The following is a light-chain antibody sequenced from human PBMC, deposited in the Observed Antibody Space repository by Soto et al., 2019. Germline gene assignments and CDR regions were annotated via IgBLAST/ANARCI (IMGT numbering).Light chain of an antibody. CDR1: SSNIGAGYD. CDR3: QSFDSSLSGSI. J-gene: IGLJ2*01. Sequence: QSVLTQPPSVSGAPGQRVTISCTGSSSNIGAGYDVHWYQQLPGTAPKFLIYGNNNRPSGVPDRFSGSKSGTSASLAITGLQAEDEADYYCQSFDSSLSGSIVGGGTKVTVL. CDR2: GNN. V-gene: IGLV1-40*01.